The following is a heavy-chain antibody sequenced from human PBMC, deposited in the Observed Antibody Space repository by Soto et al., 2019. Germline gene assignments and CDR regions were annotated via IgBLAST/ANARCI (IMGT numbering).Heavy chain of an antibody. CDR2: IYYSGST. CDR3: ARPPTASLDAFEI. J-gene: IGHJ3*02. V-gene: IGHV4-39*01. Sequence: ESLSLTCTVSGGSITSSSYYWGWIRQPPGKGLEWIGSIYYSGSTYYNPSLKSRVTISIDTSKSQFSLKLNSVTAADTSVYYCARPPTASLDAFEIWGQRTMVTVSS. CDR1: GGSITSSSYY.